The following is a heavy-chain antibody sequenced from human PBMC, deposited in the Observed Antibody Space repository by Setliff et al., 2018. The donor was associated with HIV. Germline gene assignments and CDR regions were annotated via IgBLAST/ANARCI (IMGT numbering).Heavy chain of an antibody. Sequence: SETLSLTCAVYGGSFSGYYWSWIRQPPGKGLEWIGEINHSGSTNYNPSLKSRVTISVDTSKNQFSLKLSSVTAADTAVYYCARDLLDGTTVGVVVVTGPSWFDPWGQGTLVTVSS. D-gene: IGHD2-15*01. V-gene: IGHV4-34*01. CDR2: INHSGST. J-gene: IGHJ5*02. CDR1: GGSFSGYY. CDR3: ARDLLDGTTVGVVVVTGPSWFDP.